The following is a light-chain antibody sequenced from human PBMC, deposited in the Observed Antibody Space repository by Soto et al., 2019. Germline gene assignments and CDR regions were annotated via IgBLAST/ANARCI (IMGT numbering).Light chain of an antibody. CDR3: AAWDDSLNAVV. CDR1: TSNTGNNA. V-gene: IGLV1-36*01. CDR2: YDD. Sequence: QSVLTQPPSVSEAPRQRVTISCSGSTSNTGNNAVSWYQHVPGKAAKLLMYYDDVLPSGVSDRFSGSKSGTSASLAISGLQSEDEADYYCAAWDDSLNAVVFGGGTQLTVL. J-gene: IGLJ7*01.